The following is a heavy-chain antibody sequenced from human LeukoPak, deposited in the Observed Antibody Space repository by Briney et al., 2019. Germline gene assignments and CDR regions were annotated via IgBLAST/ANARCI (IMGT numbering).Heavy chain of an antibody. D-gene: IGHD1-1*01. Sequence: AGSLRLSCAVSGFTFSGYDMHWVRQATGKGLEWVSSIGTAGDTYYTGSVKGRSTISRENAKNSLYLQMNSLRAGDTAVYYCARVAKERVGGVYYFDYWGQGTLVTVSS. V-gene: IGHV3-13*01. J-gene: IGHJ4*02. CDR3: ARVAKERVGGVYYFDY. CDR1: GFTFSGYD. CDR2: IGTAGDT.